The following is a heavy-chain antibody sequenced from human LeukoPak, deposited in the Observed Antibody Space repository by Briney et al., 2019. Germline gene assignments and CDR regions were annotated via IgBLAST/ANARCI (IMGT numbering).Heavy chain of an antibody. J-gene: IGHJ6*02. CDR3: AKRSSAPYYYYGMDV. Sequence: GGSLRLSCAASGFTFSSYAMSWVRQAPGKGLEWVSAISGSGGSTYYADSVKGRFTIPRDNSKNTLYLQMNSLRAEDTAVYYCAKRSSAPYYYYGMDVWGQGTTVTVSS. CDR2: ISGSGGST. D-gene: IGHD6-25*01. V-gene: IGHV3-23*01. CDR1: GFTFSSYA.